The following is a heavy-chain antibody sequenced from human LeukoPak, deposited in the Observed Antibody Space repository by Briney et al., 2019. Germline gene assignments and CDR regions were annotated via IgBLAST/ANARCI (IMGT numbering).Heavy chain of an antibody. V-gene: IGHV4-61*05. Sequence: KPSETPSLTCTVSGGSISSRSYYWGWIRQPPGKGLEWIGYIYYSGSTNYSPSLKSRVTISLDTSKNQFSLKVSSVTAADTAVYVCARMAAWLGLTTGPRGFDYWGQGTLVTVSS. CDR1: GGSISSRSYY. CDR3: ARMAAWLGLTTGPRGFDY. J-gene: IGHJ4*02. D-gene: IGHD6-19*01. CDR2: IYYSGST.